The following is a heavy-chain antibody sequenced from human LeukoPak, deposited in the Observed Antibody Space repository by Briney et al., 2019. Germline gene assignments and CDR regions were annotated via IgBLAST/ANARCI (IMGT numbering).Heavy chain of an antibody. CDR2: ISGDGGST. V-gene: IGHV3-43*02. CDR1: GFTFDDYA. CDR3: AKDITKLELFY. Sequence: GGSLRLSCAASGFTFDDYAMHWGRQAPGKGLEWVSLISGDGGSTSYADSVKGRFTISRDNSKNSLYLQMNTLRTEDTALYYCAKDITKLELFYWGQGTLVTVSS. J-gene: IGHJ4*02. D-gene: IGHD1-7*01.